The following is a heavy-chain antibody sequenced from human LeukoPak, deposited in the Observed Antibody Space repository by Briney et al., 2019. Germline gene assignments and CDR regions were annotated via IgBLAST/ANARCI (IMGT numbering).Heavy chain of an antibody. J-gene: IGHJ4*02. CDR3: ARSLSDYGDYGKWVY. V-gene: IGHV3-30-3*01. CDR2: ISYDGSNK. D-gene: IGHD4-17*01. Sequence: GRSLRLSCAASGFTFSSYAMHWVRQAPGKGLEWVAVISYDGSNKYYADSVKGRFTISRDNSKNTLYLQMNSLRAEDTAVYYCARSLSDYGDYGKWVYWGQGTLVTVSS. CDR1: GFTFSSYA.